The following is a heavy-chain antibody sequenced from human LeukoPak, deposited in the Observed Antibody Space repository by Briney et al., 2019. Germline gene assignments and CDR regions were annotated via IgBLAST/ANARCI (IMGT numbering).Heavy chain of an antibody. V-gene: IGHV4-30-4*08. CDR3: ARDSATVVTDDAFDI. J-gene: IGHJ3*02. CDR1: GGSISSGDYY. CDR2: IYYSGST. D-gene: IGHD4-23*01. Sequence: SQTLSLTCTVSGGSISSGDYYWSWIRQPPEKGLEWIGYIYYSGSTYYNPSLKSRVTISVDTSKNQFSLKLSSVTAADTAVYYCARDSATVVTDDAFDIWGQGTMVTVSS.